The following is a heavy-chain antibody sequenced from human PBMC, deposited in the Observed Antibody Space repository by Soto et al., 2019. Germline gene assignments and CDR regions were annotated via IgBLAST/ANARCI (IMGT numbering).Heavy chain of an antibody. CDR2: ISGGGGGAT. D-gene: IGHD1-7*01. V-gene: IGHV3-23*01. Sequence: EVHLLESGGGLVQPGGSLRLSCAASGFTFSSYAMSWVRQAPGKGLEWVSTISGGGGGATYYGDSVKGRFTISRDTYKTTLSLQMNSLRGDDTAVYYCAKVASNWYYTRYYFDYWGQGTLVTVSS. CDR3: AKVASNWYYTRYYFDY. CDR1: GFTFSSYA. J-gene: IGHJ4*02.